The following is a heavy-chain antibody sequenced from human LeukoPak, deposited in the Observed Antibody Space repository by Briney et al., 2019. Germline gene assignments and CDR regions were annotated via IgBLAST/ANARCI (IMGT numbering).Heavy chain of an antibody. Sequence: HTGGSLRLSCAASGFTFSSYAMSWVRQAPGKGLEWVSAISGSGGSTYYADSVKGRFTISRDNSKNTLYLQMNSLRAEDTAVYYCAKGGHPTSLFNIAVASYFDYWGQGTLVTVSS. CDR3: AKGGHPTSLFNIAVASYFDY. CDR2: ISGSGGST. CDR1: GFTFSSYA. V-gene: IGHV3-23*01. J-gene: IGHJ4*02. D-gene: IGHD6-19*01.